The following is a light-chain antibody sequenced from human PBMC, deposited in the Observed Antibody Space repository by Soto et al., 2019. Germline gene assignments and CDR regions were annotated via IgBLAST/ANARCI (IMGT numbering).Light chain of an antibody. CDR2: DAS. V-gene: IGKV3-11*01. CDR1: QTFSSH. CDR3: QQRSNWPPVIT. Sequence: EIVLTQSPATLSLSPGERATLSCRASQTFSSHLAWYQQKPGQAPRLLIYDASKRATGIPARLSGRGSGTDFTLTSSSLEPEDFAVYYCQQRSNWPPVITFGQGTRLEIK. J-gene: IGKJ5*01.